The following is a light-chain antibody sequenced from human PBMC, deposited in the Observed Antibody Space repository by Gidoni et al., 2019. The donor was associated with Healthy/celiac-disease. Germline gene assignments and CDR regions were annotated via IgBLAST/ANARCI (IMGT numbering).Light chain of an antibody. Sequence: EIVMTQSPATLSLSPGERATLSCRASQSVSSSYLSWYQQKPGQAPRLLIYGASTRATGIPARFSGSGSGTDFTLTISSLQPEDFAVYYCQQDYNLPIFTFGPGTKVDIK. V-gene: IGKV3D-7*01. J-gene: IGKJ3*01. CDR3: QQDYNLPIFT. CDR1: QSVSSSY. CDR2: GAS.